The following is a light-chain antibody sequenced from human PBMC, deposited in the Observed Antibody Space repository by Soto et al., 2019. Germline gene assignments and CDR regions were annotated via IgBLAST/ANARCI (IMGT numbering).Light chain of an antibody. V-gene: IGKV3-20*01. Sequence: EIVLTQSPGTLSLSPGERATLSCRASQSVSSSYLAWYQQKPGQAPSLLIYGASRRSTGIPDRFSGSGSGTDFTLTISRLEPEDFAVYYCQQDDSSPITFGQGTRLEI. CDR3: QQDDSSPIT. CDR2: GAS. CDR1: QSVSSSY. J-gene: IGKJ5*01.